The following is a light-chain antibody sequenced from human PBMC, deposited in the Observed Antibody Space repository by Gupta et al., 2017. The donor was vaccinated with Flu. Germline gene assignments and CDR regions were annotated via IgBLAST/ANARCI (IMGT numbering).Light chain of an antibody. CDR2: RAS. Sequence: DIQMTQSPSSLSASVGDRVTITCLASQGIINNLAWFPQKPGKGPKSLMYRASSPQSLVQSKFTGSGSVSATAFTLTIISMQPPDSATSFCQHYYSYRPTFGQWTRLEIK. V-gene: IGKV1-16*02. J-gene: IGKJ5*01. CDR1: QGIINN. CDR3: QHYYSYRPT.